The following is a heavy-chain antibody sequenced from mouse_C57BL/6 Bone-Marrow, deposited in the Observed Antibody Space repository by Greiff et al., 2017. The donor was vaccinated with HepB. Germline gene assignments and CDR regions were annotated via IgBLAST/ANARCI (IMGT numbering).Heavy chain of an antibody. J-gene: IGHJ4*01. CDR2: IDPETGGT. V-gene: IGHV1-15*01. Sequence: VQLQQSGAELVRPGASVTLSCKASGYTFTDYEMHWVKQTPVHGLEWIGAIDPETGGTAYNQKFKGKAILTADKSSSTAYMGLRSLTSEDSAVYYCTRGYDGYYVGGYYAMDYWGQGTSVTVSS. CDR1: GYTFTDYE. CDR3: TRGYDGYYVGGYYAMDY. D-gene: IGHD2-3*01.